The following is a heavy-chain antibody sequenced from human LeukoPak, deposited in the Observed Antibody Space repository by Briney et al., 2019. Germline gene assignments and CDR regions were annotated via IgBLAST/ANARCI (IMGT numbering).Heavy chain of an antibody. Sequence: SETLSLTCTVSGGSISSYYWSWIRQPAGKGLEWIGRIYTSGSTNYNPSLKSRVTISVDTSKNQFSLKLSSVTAADTAVYYCARARYYYDSSGYNTRDWGQGTLVTVSS. CDR3: ARARYYYDSSGYNTRD. V-gene: IGHV4-4*07. CDR1: GGSISSYY. D-gene: IGHD3-22*01. J-gene: IGHJ4*02. CDR2: IYTSGST.